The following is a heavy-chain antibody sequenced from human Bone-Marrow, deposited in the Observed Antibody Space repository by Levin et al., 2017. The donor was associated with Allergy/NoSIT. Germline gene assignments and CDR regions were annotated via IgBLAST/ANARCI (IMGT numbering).Heavy chain of an antibody. D-gene: IGHD6-19*01. CDR1: GFTFDDYA. CDR2: ISWNSDNI. V-gene: IGHV3-9*01. CDR3: AKNLLAVPDYYLDD. Sequence: SLKISCVASGFTFDDYAMHWVRQAPGKGLEWVSSISWNSDNIAYAESVKGRFTISRDNTNKSLSLQMDSLRAEDTALYYCAKNLLAVPDYYLDDWGRGTLVTVSS. J-gene: IGHJ4*02.